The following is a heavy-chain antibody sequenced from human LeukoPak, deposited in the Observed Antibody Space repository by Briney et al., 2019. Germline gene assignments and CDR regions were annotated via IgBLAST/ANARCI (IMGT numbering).Heavy chain of an antibody. CDR2: INPNSGGT. Sequence: ASVKVSCKASGYIFNGYYMHWVRQAPGQGLEWMGRINPNSGGTNYAQKFQGRVTMTRDTSISTAYMELSRLRFDDTAVYYCSRDQNLYFYDSSGYYFSDDYWGQGTLVTVSP. CDR1: GYIFNGYY. CDR3: SRDQNLYFYDSSGYYFSDDY. J-gene: IGHJ4*02. V-gene: IGHV1-2*06. D-gene: IGHD3-22*01.